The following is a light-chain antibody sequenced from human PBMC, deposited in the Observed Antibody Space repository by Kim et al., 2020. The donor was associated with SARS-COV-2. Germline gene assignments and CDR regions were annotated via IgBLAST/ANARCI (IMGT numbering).Light chain of an antibody. CDR1: ASDVGAYDY. CDR3: SSVTTTTARV. J-gene: IGLJ3*02. V-gene: IGLV2-14*03. CDR2: DVT. Sequence: GQSITHSCTGTASDVGAYDYVSWYQQFPGNALKLIIYDVTHRPSGVSDRFSGSKSGNTASLTISGLQADDEADYYCSSVTTTTARVFGGGTRVTVL.